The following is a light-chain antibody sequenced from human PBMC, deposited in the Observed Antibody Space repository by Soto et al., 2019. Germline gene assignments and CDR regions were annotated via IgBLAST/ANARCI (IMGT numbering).Light chain of an antibody. J-gene: IGKJ5*01. Sequence: DCQMIQSPSSLSAAGRDRVTVTCGPRQSISSYLHWYQQKPASPPKLLIYAASTFQSGVLPSISGSRAATDFTLTISSLQPADYATYYCQQRYRTPPITFGQGTRLEIK. CDR2: AAS. CDR1: QSISSY. CDR3: QQRYRTPPIT. V-gene: IGKV1-39*01.